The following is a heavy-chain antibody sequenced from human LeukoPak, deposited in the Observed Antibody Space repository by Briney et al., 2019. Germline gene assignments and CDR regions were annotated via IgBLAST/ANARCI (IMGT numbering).Heavy chain of an antibody. CDR2: IYYSGST. J-gene: IGHJ3*02. CDR1: GGSISSSSYY. CDR3: ARATVSSAAFDI. V-gene: IGHV4-39*01. D-gene: IGHD4-17*01. Sequence: TSETLSLTCTVSGGSISSSSYYWGWIRQPPGKGLEWIGSIYYSGSTYYNPSLKSRVTISVDTSKNQFSLKLSSVTAADTAVNYCARATVSSAAFDIWGQGTMVTVSS.